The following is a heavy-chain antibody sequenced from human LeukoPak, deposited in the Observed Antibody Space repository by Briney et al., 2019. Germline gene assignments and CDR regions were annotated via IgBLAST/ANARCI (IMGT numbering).Heavy chain of an antibody. CDR3: ARAPKGMTTVRYYYSYYMDV. J-gene: IGHJ6*03. CDR2: IYYSGST. Sequence: SETLSLTCTVSSGSITRGGYYWNWIRQHPGKGLEWIGYIYYSGSTFYNPSLKSRVTMSVDTSKNQFSLKLSSVTAADTAVYYCARAPKGMTTVRYYYSYYMDVWGKGTTVTVSS. CDR1: SGSITRGGYY. D-gene: IGHD4-11*01. V-gene: IGHV4-31*03.